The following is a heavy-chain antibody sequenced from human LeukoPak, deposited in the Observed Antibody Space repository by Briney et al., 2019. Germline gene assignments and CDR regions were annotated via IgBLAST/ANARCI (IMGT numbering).Heavy chain of an antibody. V-gene: IGHV7-4-1*02. D-gene: IGHD3-10*01. CDR1: GYTFTSYA. J-gene: IGHJ3*02. CDR2: INTNTGNP. Sequence: ASVKVSCKASGYTFTSYAMNWVRQAPGQGLEWMGWINTNTGNPTYAQGFTGRFVFSLDTSVSTAYLQISSLKAEDTAVYYCARDYYGSGLVAAPDAFDIWGQGTMVTVSS. CDR3: ARDYYGSGLVAAPDAFDI.